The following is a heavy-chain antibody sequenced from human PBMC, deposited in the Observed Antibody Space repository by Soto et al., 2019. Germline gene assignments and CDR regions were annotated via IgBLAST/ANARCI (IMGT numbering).Heavy chain of an antibody. CDR1: GYTFTDYF. D-gene: IGHD6-6*01. J-gene: IGHJ6*02. Sequence: ASVKVSCKASGYTFTDYFMHWVRQAPGQGLEWMGWVNPDSGGTNYAQRFQGRVTMTRDTFISTAYMDLSGLRSDDAAVYYCVREEATYSTSAEGGGMDVWGQGTTVTVS. V-gene: IGHV1-2*02. CDR2: VNPDSGGT. CDR3: VREEATYSTSAEGGGMDV.